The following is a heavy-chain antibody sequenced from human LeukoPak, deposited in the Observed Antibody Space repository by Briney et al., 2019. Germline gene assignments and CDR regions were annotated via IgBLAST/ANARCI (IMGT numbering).Heavy chain of an antibody. CDR3: ATKQQLVLSAPFDY. CDR2: IIPIFGTA. V-gene: IGHV1-69*01. Sequence: SVKVSCKASGGTFSSYAISWVRQAPGQGLEWMGGIIPIFGTANYAQKFQGRVTITADESTSTAYMELSSLRSEDTAVYYCATKQQLVLSAPFDYWGQGTLVTVSS. D-gene: IGHD6-13*01. J-gene: IGHJ4*02. CDR1: GGTFSSYA.